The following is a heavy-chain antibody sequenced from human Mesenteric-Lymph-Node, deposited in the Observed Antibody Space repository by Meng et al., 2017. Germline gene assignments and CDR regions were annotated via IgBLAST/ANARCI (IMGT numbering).Heavy chain of an antibody. V-gene: IGHV4-34*01. D-gene: IGHD1-1*01. CDR2: INHSGST. CDR3: ARVHGTIDY. CDR1: GGSFSGYY. J-gene: IGHJ4*02. Sequence: SDTLSRTCAVYGGSFSGYYWSWIRQPPGKGLEWIGEINHSGSTNYNPSLKSRVTISVDTSKNQFSLKLSSVTAADTAVYYCARVHGTIDYWGQGTLVTVSS.